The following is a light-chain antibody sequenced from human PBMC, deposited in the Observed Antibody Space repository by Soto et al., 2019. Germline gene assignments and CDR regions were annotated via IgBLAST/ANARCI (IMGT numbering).Light chain of an antibody. CDR3: KNCDYIPI. V-gene: IGKV1-33*01. CDR1: HDITSY. Sequence: DIQMTQSPSSLSASVGERVTITCQASHDITSYLNWYQHKPGKAPKLLIYEASILEAGVPSRFSRSGSGTYFTVNISILQLEAVATYYCKNCDYIPIFGPGTKVDFK. CDR2: EAS. J-gene: IGKJ3*01.